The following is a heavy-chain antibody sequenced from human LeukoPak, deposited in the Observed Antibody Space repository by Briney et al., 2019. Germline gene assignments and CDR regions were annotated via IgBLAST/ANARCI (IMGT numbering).Heavy chain of an antibody. CDR3: ARGCSDDFWSGYSSYFDH. D-gene: IGHD3-3*01. J-gene: IGHJ4*02. CDR2: IIPILRTP. V-gene: IGHV1-69*05. Sequence: ASVKVSCKASGDTFSNCGISWVRQAPGQGLEWMGGIIPILRTPNYAQKFQGRVTITTDESTSTAYMELNSLRSEDTAIYYCARGCSDDFWSGYSSYFDHWGQGTLVTVSS. CDR1: GDTFSNCG.